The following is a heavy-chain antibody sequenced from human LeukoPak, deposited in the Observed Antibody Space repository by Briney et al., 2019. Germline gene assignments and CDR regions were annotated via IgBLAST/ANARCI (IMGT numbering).Heavy chain of an antibody. CDR2: IKSKTDGGTT. Sequence: GGSLRLSCAASGFTFSNAWMSWVRQAPGKGLEWVGRIKSKTDGGTTDYAAPVKGRFTISRDDSKNTLYLRMNSLKTEDTAVYYCPTDLAGYCTNGVCYTADYWGQGTLVTVPS. J-gene: IGHJ4*02. CDR3: PTDLAGYCTNGVCYTADY. D-gene: IGHD2-8*01. CDR1: GFTFSNAW. V-gene: IGHV3-15*01.